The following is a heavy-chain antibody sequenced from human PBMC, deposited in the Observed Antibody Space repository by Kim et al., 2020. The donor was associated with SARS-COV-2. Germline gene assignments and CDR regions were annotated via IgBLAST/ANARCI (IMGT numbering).Heavy chain of an antibody. D-gene: IGHD1-1*01. CDR2: IGTAGDT. CDR1: GFTFSSYD. Sequence: GGSLRLSCAASGFTFSSYDMHWVRQATGKGLEWVSAIGTAGDTYYPGSVKGRFTISRENAKNSLYLQMNSLRAGDTAVYYCARGKNWNDVDYYGMDVWGQGTTVTVSS. V-gene: IGHV3-13*04. CDR3: ARGKNWNDVDYYGMDV. J-gene: IGHJ6*02.